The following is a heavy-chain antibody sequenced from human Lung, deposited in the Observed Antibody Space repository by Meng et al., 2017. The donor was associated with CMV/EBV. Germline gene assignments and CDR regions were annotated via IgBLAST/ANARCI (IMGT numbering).Heavy chain of an antibody. D-gene: IGHD1-1*01. Sequence: SVKVSCXALGYTFTGYYVHWLRQAPGQGLEWMGWINPITGATKYAQKFQGRVTMTRDTSISTAYMDLSRLTSDDAATYYCGRVVASAQLPPLDVWGQGTTVTVSS. V-gene: IGHV1-2*02. J-gene: IGHJ6*02. CDR1: GYTFTGYY. CDR2: INPITGAT. CDR3: GRVVASAQLPPLDV.